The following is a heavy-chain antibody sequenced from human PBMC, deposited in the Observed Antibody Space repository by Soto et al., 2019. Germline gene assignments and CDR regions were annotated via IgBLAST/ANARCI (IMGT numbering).Heavy chain of an antibody. D-gene: IGHD2-2*01. V-gene: IGHV1-69*01. J-gene: IGHJ6*02. Sequence: QVQLVQSGAEVKKPGSSVKVSCKASGGTFSSYAISWVRQAPGQGLEWMGGIIPISGTANYAQKFQGRVTINADESTSTAYMELSSLRSEDTAVYYCARSQGSSTSLAIYYEYYYGMDVWGQGTKVTVSS. CDR2: IIPISGTA. CDR1: GGTFSSYA. CDR3: ARSQGSSTSLAIYYEYYYGMDV.